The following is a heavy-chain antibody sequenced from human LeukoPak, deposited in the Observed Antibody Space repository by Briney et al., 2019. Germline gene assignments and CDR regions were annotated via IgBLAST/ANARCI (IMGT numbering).Heavy chain of an antibody. J-gene: IGHJ2*01. CDR2: IYYSGST. Sequence: PSETLSLTCTVPGGSISGYYWSWIRQPPGKGLEWIGSIYYSGSTDYNPSLKSRVIISVDTSKNQFSLSLISVTAADTAVYYCARDGVSALNLYSDLWGRGTLVTVSS. V-gene: IGHV4-59*01. CDR3: ARDGVSALNLYSDL. D-gene: IGHD3-3*01. CDR1: GGSISGYY.